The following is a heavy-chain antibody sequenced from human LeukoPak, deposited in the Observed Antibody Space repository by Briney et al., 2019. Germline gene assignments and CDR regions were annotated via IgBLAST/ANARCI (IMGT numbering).Heavy chain of an antibody. D-gene: IGHD6-19*01. Sequence: GRSLRLSCAASGVTFDDYAMHWVRQAPGKGLEWVSGISWNSGSIGYADSVKGRFTISRDNAKNSLYLQMNSLRAGDTALYYCAKGGGQWLVESYFDYWGQGTLVTVSS. CDR3: AKGGGQWLVESYFDY. J-gene: IGHJ4*02. CDR1: GVTFDDYA. V-gene: IGHV3-9*01. CDR2: ISWNSGSI.